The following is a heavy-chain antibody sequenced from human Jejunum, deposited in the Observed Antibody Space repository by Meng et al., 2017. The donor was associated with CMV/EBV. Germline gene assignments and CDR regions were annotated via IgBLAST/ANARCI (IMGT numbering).Heavy chain of an antibody. V-gene: IGHV1-2*06. CDR2: MNPNIGAT. CDR3: AKDLGGFSWLLS. CDR1: VYNVPAFH. Sequence: SCKPSVYNVPAFHIQWVRHAPGQGFEWMGRMNPNIGATNSAQRFHGRLTMTRDTSINTAYMELTSLTSYDTAIYYCAKDLGGFSWLLSWGQGSLVTVSS. J-gene: IGHJ4*02. D-gene: IGHD3-16*01.